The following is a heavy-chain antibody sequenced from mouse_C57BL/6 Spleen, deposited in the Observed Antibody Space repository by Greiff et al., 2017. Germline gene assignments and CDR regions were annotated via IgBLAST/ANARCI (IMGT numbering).Heavy chain of an antibody. CDR1: GYSITSGYY. Sequence: DVQLVESGPGLVKPSQSLSLTCSVTGYSITSGYYWNWIRQFPGNKLEWMGYISYDGSNNYNPSLKNRISITRDTSKNQFFLKLNSVTTEDTATYYCARAPDYYGSSYWYFDVWGTGTTVTVSS. J-gene: IGHJ1*03. CDR2: ISYDGSN. D-gene: IGHD1-1*01. V-gene: IGHV3-6*01. CDR3: ARAPDYYGSSYWYFDV.